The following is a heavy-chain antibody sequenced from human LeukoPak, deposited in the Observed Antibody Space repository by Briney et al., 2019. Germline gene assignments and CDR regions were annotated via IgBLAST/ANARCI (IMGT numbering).Heavy chain of an antibody. J-gene: IGHJ4*02. CDR3: AKSVVLMVYATYYFDY. CDR2: ISGSGGST. D-gene: IGHD2-8*01. Sequence: PGGSLRLSCAASGFTFSSYAMSWVRQAPGKGLEWVSAISGSGGSTYYADSVKGRFTISRDNSKNTLYLQMNSLRAEDTAVYYCAKSVVLMVYATYYFDYWGQGTLVTVFS. CDR1: GFTFSSYA. V-gene: IGHV3-23*01.